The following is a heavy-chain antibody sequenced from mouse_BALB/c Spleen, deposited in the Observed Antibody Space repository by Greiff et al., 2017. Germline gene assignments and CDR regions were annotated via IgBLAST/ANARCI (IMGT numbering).Heavy chain of an antibody. V-gene: IGHV2-6-2*01. CDR2: IWSDGST. D-gene: IGHD6-1*01. CDR1: GFSLTSYG. CDR3: ARQRSLVLYYAMDY. J-gene: IGHJ4*01. Sequence: VQLQQSGPDLVAPSQSLSITCTVSGFSLTSYGVHWVRQPPGKGLEWLVVIWSDGSTTYNSALKSRLSISKDNSKSQVFLKMNSLQTDDTAMYYCARQRSLVLYYAMDYWGQGTSGTVSS.